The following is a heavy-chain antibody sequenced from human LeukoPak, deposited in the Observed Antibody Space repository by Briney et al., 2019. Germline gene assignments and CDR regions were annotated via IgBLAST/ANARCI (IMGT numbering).Heavy chain of an antibody. V-gene: IGHV3-48*03. CDR2: ISSSGSTI. Sequence: GGSLRLSCAASGFTFSSYEMNWVRQAPGKGLEWVSYISSSGSTIYYADSVKGRFTISRDNAKNSLYLQMNSLRAEDTAVYYCARENGYSSGWGYYYYMDVWGKGTTVTISS. CDR1: GFTFSSYE. CDR3: ARENGYSSGWGYYYYMDV. J-gene: IGHJ6*03. D-gene: IGHD6-19*01.